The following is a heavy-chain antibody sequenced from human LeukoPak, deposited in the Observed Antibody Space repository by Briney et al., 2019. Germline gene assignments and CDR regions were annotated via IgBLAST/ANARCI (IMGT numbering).Heavy chain of an antibody. CDR3: ARGGLVRGSIDSLIAFDF. Sequence: SQTLSLTCAISGDSVSRKSAGWNWIRQSPSRGLEWLGRIYYRSTWYSDFLTSRITISPDTYRNQFSLHLDSVTPEDTAVYYCARGGLVRGSIDSLIAFDFWGQGTVVTVSS. CDR1: GDSVSRKSAG. D-gene: IGHD3-10*01. CDR2: IYYRSTWYS. J-gene: IGHJ3*01. V-gene: IGHV6-1*01.